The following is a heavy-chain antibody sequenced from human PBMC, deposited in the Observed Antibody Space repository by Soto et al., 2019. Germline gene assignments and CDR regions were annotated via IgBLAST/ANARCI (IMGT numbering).Heavy chain of an antibody. V-gene: IGHV1-24*01. J-gene: IGHJ4*02. Sequence: QVQLVQSGAEVKKPGASVKVSCKVSGYTLTELSMHWVRQAPGKGLEWMGGFDPEDGETIYAQKFQGRVTMTEDTSTDTANLALSSLRSEDTAVYYCATGPEIGGSYSGFDYWGQGTLVTVSS. D-gene: IGHD1-26*01. CDR1: GYTLTELS. CDR2: FDPEDGET. CDR3: ATGPEIGGSYSGFDY.